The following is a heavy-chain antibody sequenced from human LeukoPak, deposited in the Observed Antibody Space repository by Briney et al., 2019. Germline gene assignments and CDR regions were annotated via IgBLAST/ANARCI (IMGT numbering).Heavy chain of an antibody. Sequence: AAVQVSCKASGYTFTGYYMHWVRQAPGQGLEWMGWINPNSGGTNYAQKFQGRVTMTRDTSISTAYMELSRLRSDDTAVYYCARAKVVVVHPNWFDPWGQGTLVTVSS. CDR3: ARAKVVVVHPNWFDP. D-gene: IGHD3-22*01. CDR2: INPNSGGT. V-gene: IGHV1-2*02. CDR1: GYTFTGYY. J-gene: IGHJ5*02.